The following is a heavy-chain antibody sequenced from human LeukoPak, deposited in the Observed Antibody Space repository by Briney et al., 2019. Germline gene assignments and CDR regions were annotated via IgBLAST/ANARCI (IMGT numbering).Heavy chain of an antibody. J-gene: IGHJ6*03. CDR3: ARVVHYDYVWGSAYYYYVDV. D-gene: IGHD3-16*01. Sequence: PSQTLSLTCTVSGGSISSGGYYWSWIRQPPGKGLEWIGYIYHSGSAYYNPSLKSRVTISVDRSKNQFSLKLSSVTAADTAVYYCARVVHYDYVWGSAYYYYVDVWGKGTTVTVSS. CDR2: IYHSGSA. CDR1: GGSISSGGYY. V-gene: IGHV4-30-2*01.